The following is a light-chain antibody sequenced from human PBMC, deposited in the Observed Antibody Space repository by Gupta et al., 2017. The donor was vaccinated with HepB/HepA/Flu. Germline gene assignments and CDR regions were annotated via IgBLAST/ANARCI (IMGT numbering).Light chain of an antibody. Sequence: QSVLTQPPSVSGAPGPRVTVSCTGSSSNIGAGYDVHWYQQLPGTAPKLLIYSNSNRPSGVPDRFSGSKSGTSASLAITGLLAEDEADYYCQSYDNRLSGSVFGTGTQVTVL. CDR3: QSYDNRLSGSV. V-gene: IGLV1-40*01. CDR1: SSNIGAGYD. CDR2: SNS. J-gene: IGLJ1*01.